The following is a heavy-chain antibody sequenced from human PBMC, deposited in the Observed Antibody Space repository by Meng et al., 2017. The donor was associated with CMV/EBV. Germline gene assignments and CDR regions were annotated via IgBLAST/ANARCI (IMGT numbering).Heavy chain of an antibody. CDR1: GSCTHTANNI. CDR2: IYYSKST. J-gene: IGHJ4*02. V-gene: IGHV4-39*01. CDR3: ARHGMWLIRNAY. D-gene: IGHD2-21*01. Sequence: QLLLQQTVPGQSKPSETLALTGSESGSCTHTANNIRGLSRQPPGKGLKWIASIYYSKSTYYNPSLKSRVNIAMDTSKNQFTLRMSTVTAADTAVYYCARHGMWLIRNAYWGQGTLVTVSS.